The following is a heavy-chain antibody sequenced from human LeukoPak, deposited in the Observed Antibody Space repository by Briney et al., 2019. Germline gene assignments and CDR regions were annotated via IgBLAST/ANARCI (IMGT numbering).Heavy chain of an antibody. D-gene: IGHD6-19*01. CDR1: GYAFTSYG. CDR3: ARDLKRGYSSGRYSWGTGSSNDY. V-gene: IGHV1-18*01. Sequence: ASGKVSCKASGYAFTSYGISWVRQAPGQGLEWMGWISGYNGNTNYAQQKLQGRVTMTTDTSTSTAYMELRSLRSDDTAVYYCARDLKRGYSSGRYSWGTGSSNDYWGQGTLVTVSS. J-gene: IGHJ4*02. CDR2: ISGYNGNT.